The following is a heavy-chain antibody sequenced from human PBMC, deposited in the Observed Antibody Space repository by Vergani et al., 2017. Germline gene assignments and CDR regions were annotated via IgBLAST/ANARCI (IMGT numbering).Heavy chain of an antibody. D-gene: IGHD3-16*01. CDR3: ARHDRKTYTATMGWYDY. CDR1: GYSISRGYF. CDR2: IFHTGLT. Sequence: QVQLQESGPGLVKPSETLSLTCSVSGYSISRGYFWGWFRQPPGKGLEWIGNIFHTGLTYRNPSLRSRVAISVDTSRNQFSLKLRSVTAADTAAYFCARHDRKTYTATMGWYDYWGQGILVTVSS. V-gene: IGHV4-38-2*02. J-gene: IGHJ4*02.